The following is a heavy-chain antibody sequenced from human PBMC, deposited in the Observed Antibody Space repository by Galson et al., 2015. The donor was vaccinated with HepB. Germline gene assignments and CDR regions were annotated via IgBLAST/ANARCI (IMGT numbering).Heavy chain of an antibody. CDR3: AKDLTGGYDY. CDR1: GFTLDDYT. V-gene: IGHV3-43*01. Sequence: SLRLSCAASGFTLDDYTMHWVRQAPGKGLEWVFLISWDGGSTYHADSVKGRFTISRDNSKNSLYLQMNSLRTEDTALYYCAKDLTGGYDYWGQGTLVTVSS. D-gene: IGHD7-27*01. J-gene: IGHJ4*02. CDR2: ISWDGGST.